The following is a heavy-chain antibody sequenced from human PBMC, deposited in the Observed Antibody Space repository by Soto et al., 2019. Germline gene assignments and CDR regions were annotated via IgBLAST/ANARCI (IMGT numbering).Heavy chain of an antibody. V-gene: IGHV1-18*01. D-gene: IGHD2-2*02. J-gene: IGHJ6*04. Sequence: GASVKVSCKASGYTFTSYGIGWVRQAPGQGLEWMGWISAYNGNTNYAQKLQGRVTMTTDTSTSTAYMELRSLRSDDTAVYYCARDGVPYCSSTSCYTLDVWGKGTKVTVSS. CDR3: ARDGVPYCSSTSCYTLDV. CDR2: ISAYNGNT. CDR1: GYTFTSYG.